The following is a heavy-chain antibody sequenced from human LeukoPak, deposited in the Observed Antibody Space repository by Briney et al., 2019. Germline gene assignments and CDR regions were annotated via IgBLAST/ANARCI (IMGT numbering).Heavy chain of an antibody. J-gene: IGHJ6*02. D-gene: IGHD2-2*01. CDR1: GFTLRNFA. CDR2: ISVSGGST. V-gene: IGHV3-23*01. CDR3: ARDYFGSSTSPQGMDV. Sequence: PGGSLRLSCEDSGFTLRNFAVSWVRQAPGKGLEWVSVISVSGGSTHYAASVKGRFTISRDNSKNTLYLQMNSLRAEDTAVYYCARDYFGSSTSPQGMDVWGQGTTVTVSS.